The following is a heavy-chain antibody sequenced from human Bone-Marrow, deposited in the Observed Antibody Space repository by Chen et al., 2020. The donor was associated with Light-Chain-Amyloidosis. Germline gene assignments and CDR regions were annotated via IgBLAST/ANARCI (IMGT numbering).Heavy chain of an antibody. CDR2: IYSSGNS. CDR3: ARRGDGYNFDY. D-gene: IGHD5-12*01. V-gene: IGHV4-59*08. CDR1: GGSISIYY. Sequence: QVQLQESGPGLVKPSETLSLTCSVSGGSISIYYWSWIRQPPGTGLEWIGYIYSSGNSNYNPSIKSRVTISIDTSKNQFSLKLSSVTAADTAVYYCARRGDGYNFDYWGQGTLVTVSS. J-gene: IGHJ4*02.